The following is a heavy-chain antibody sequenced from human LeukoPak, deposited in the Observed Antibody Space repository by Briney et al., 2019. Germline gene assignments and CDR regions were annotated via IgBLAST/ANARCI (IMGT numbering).Heavy chain of an antibody. CDR1: GFTFSGYA. D-gene: IGHD2-2*01. Sequence: GGSLRLSCAASGFTFSGYAMSWVRQAPGKGLEWVSAISGSGGSTYYADSVKGRFTISRDNSKNTLYLQMNSLRAEDTAVYYCAKDSSIVVVPAAIDYWGQGTLVTVSS. V-gene: IGHV3-23*01. J-gene: IGHJ4*02. CDR2: ISGSGGST. CDR3: AKDSSIVVVPAAIDY.